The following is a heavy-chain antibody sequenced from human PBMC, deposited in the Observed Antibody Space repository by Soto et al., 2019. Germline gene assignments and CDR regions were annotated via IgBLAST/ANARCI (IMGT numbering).Heavy chain of an antibody. CDR2: ISYDGSNK. V-gene: IGHV3-30*18. CDR3: AKDRVGNYDCGGDCFSDY. J-gene: IGHJ4*02. D-gene: IGHD2-21*02. Sequence: ESGGGVVQPGRSLRLSCAASGFTFSSYGMHWVRQAPGKGLEWVAVISYDGSNKYYADSVKGRFTISRDNSKNTLYLQMNSLRAEDTAVYYCAKDRVGNYDCGGDCFSDYWGQGTLVTVSS. CDR1: GFTFSSYG.